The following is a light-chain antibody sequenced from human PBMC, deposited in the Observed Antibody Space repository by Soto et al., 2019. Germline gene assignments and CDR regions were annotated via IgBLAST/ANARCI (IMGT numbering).Light chain of an antibody. Sequence: DIQMTQSPSSLSASVRDRATITSRASQSISRYLNWYQQRPGKAPKFLIYAASNLQIGVPSRFSGSGFGTDFTLTISSLQPEDFATYYCQQSHSTPLTFGGGTKVDIK. CDR3: QQSHSTPLT. J-gene: IGKJ4*01. CDR1: QSISRY. V-gene: IGKV1-39*01. CDR2: AAS.